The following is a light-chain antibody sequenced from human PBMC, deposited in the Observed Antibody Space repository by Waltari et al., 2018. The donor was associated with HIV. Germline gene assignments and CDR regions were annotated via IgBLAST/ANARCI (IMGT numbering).Light chain of an antibody. V-gene: IGKV1-5*03. J-gene: IGKJ1*01. Sequence: DIQMTQSPSTLSASVGDRVTITCRASQSIRSWLAWYQQKPGKAPKLLIYKASSLESGVPSRFSGSESGTEFTLTISSLQPDDFATYYCQQYNSYWTFGQGTKVELK. CDR2: KAS. CDR1: QSIRSW. CDR3: QQYNSYWT.